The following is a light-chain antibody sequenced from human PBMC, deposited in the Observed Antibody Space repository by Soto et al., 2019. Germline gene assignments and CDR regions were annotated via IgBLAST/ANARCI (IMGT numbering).Light chain of an antibody. Sequence: EIVLTQSPGTLSLSPGERATLSCRASQSVSSSYLAWYQQKPGQAPRLLIYGASSRATGIPDRFSGSGYGTDFTLTISRLEPEDFAVYYCQPYGSSPKTFGQGTTVEIE. CDR2: GAS. V-gene: IGKV3-20*01. CDR1: QSVSSSY. CDR3: QPYGSSPKT. J-gene: IGKJ1*01.